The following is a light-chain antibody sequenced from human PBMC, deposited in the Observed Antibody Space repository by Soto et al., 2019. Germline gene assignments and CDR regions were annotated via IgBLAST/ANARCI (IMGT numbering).Light chain of an antibody. CDR1: QSLVHSDGNTY. CDR2: KVS. J-gene: IGKJ2*01. CDR3: LQATHRPYT. Sequence: DVVMTQSPLSLSVTLGQPASISCRSSQSLVHSDGNTYFLWFQQRPGQSPRRLIYKVSNRDAGAPDRFSGSVSGVDFTLKISRVEVEDVGVYYCLQATHRPYTFGQGTNLEIK. V-gene: IGKV2-30*02.